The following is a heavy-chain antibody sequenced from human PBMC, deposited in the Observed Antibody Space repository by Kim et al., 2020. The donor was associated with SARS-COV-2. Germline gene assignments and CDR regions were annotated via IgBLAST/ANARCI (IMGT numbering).Heavy chain of an antibody. CDR3: ARIAAAAYYGMDV. Sequence: YAQKLQARVTMPRDPSITTAYMELSRLRSDDTAVYYCARIAAAAYYGMDVWGQGTTVTVSS. J-gene: IGHJ6*02. D-gene: IGHD6-13*01. V-gene: IGHV1-2*02.